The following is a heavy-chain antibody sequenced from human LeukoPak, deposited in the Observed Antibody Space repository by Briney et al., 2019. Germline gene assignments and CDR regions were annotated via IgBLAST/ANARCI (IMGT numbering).Heavy chain of an antibody. J-gene: IGHJ4*02. CDR1: GGSISSSSYY. CDR3: ARASLYCSGGSCYDHFDY. CDR2: IYYSGST. V-gene: IGHV4-39*07. D-gene: IGHD2-15*01. Sequence: SETLSLTCTVSGGSISSSSYYWGWIRQPPGKGLEWIGSIYYSGSTYYNPSLKSRVTISVDTSKNQFSLKLSSVTAADTAVYYCARASLYCSGGSCYDHFDYWGQGTLVTVSS.